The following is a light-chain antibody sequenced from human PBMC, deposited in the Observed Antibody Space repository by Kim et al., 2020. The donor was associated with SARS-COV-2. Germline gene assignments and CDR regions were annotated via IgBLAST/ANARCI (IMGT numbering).Light chain of an antibody. CDR3: SSYTSSSTRV. J-gene: IGLJ3*02. V-gene: IGLV2-14*03. Sequence: GQSLTLSGTGTSSDFGGYNYVSWYQQHPGKAPKLMIYDVSNRPSGVSNRFSGSKSGNTASLTISGLQAEDEADYYCSSYTSSSTRVFDGGTQLTVL. CDR1: SSDFGGYNY. CDR2: DVS.